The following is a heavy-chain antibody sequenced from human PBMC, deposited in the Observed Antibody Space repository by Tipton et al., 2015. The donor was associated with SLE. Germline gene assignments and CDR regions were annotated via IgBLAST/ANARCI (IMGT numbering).Heavy chain of an antibody. Sequence: TLSLTCTVSGDSLCRGSFYCAWIRQPAGKGLEWIGRIYTGGSTTYYPSLKGRVTISIDTSKNQFSLKLNSATAADTAVYYCAAGRGSLYFQNRGQGTLVTGSS. J-gene: IGHJ1*01. D-gene: IGHD1-26*01. V-gene: IGHV4-61*02. CDR2: IYTGGST. CDR1: GDSLCRGSFY. CDR3: AAGRGSLYFQN.